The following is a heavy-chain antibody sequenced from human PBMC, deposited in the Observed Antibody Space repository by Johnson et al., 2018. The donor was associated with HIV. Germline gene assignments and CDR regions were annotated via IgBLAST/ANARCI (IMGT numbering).Heavy chain of an antibody. CDR1: GFTFSSYG. J-gene: IGHJ3*02. CDR3: AKDQYYYDISGYPTGAFDI. D-gene: IGHD3-22*01. V-gene: IGHV3-30*18. Sequence: VQLVESGGGLIQSGGSLRLSCAASGFTFSSYGMHWVRQAPGKGLEWVAVISYDGSNKYYADSVKGRFTISRDNSKNTLYLQMNSLRAEETAVYYCAKDQYYYDISGYPTGAFDIWGQGTMVTVSS. CDR2: ISYDGSNK.